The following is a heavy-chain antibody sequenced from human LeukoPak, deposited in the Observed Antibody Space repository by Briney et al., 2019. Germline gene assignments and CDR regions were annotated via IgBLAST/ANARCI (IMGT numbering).Heavy chain of an antibody. CDR1: GGSISSGGYY. CDR3: ARERVRPFSKTSFSYFDT. CDR2: ISYTGST. V-gene: IGHV4-61*08. J-gene: IGHJ5*02. D-gene: IGHD2-2*01. Sequence: PSETLSLTCTVSGGSISSGGYYWSWIRQYPGKGLEWIGFISYTGSTHYNPSLSSRFTISVDTSSNQFSLRLTSVTAADTATYYCARERVRPFSKTSFSYFDTWSQGTLVTVSS.